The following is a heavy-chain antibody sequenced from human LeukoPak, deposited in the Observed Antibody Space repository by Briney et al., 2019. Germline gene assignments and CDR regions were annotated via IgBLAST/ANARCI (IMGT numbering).Heavy chain of an antibody. CDR2: IYYSGST. Sequence: PSETLSLTCTVSGGSISSYYWSWIRQPPGKGLEWIGYIYYSGSTNYNPSLKSRVTISVDTSKNQFSLKLSSVTAADTAVYYCARDRGSGYYPYYYMDVWGKGTTVTVSS. CDR3: ARDRGSGYYPYYYMDV. CDR1: GGSISSYY. J-gene: IGHJ6*03. D-gene: IGHD3-3*01. V-gene: IGHV4-59*01.